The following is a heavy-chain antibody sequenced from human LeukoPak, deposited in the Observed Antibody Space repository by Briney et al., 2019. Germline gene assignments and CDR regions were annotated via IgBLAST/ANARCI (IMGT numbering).Heavy chain of an antibody. J-gene: IGHJ4*02. Sequence: GASVKVSCKASGGTFSSYAISWVRQAPGQGLEWMGRIIPILGIANYAQKFQGKVTITADKSTSTAYMELSSLRSEDTAVYYCARDLGRTWELLRDWGQGTLVTVSS. CDR1: GGTFSSYA. CDR2: IIPILGIA. D-gene: IGHD1-26*01. CDR3: ARDLGRTWELLRD. V-gene: IGHV1-69*04.